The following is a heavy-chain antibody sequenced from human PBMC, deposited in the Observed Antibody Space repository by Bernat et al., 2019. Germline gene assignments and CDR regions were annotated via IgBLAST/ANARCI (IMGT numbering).Heavy chain of an antibody. CDR1: GDSVSSSGYL. D-gene: IGHD2-15*01. CDR3: AKSGSYSGGNFYFNWFDP. Sequence: QVQLQGSGPGLVKPSETLSLTCTVSGDSVSSSGYLWNWIRQPPGKGLEWIGYVCYSGTTKYNPALKSRVTISLDTSKNQFSLTLTSATGADTAVYYCAKSGSYSGGNFYFNWFDPWDQGTLVTVSS. CDR2: VCYSGTT. V-gene: IGHV4-61*08. J-gene: IGHJ5*02.